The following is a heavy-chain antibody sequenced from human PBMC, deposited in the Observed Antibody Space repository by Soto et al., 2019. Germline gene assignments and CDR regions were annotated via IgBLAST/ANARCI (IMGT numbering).Heavy chain of an antibody. CDR2: IWYDGSNK. D-gene: IGHD2-15*01. CDR3: ARDESDIVVVVAAMRGMDV. Sequence: PGGSLRLSCAASGFTFSSYGMHWVRQAPGKGLEWVAVIWYDGSNKYYADSVKGRFTISRDNSKNTLYLQMNSLRAEDTAVYYCARDESDIVVVVAAMRGMDVWGQGTTVTVSS. CDR1: GFTFSSYG. J-gene: IGHJ6*02. V-gene: IGHV3-33*01.